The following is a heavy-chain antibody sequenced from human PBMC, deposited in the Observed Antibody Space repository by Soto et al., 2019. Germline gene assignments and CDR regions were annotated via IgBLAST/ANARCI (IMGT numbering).Heavy chain of an antibody. Sequence: EVQLLESGGGLVQPGGSLRLSCAASGFTFSSYAMSWVRQAPGKGLEWVSAISGSGGSTYYADSVKGRFTISRDNSKNTLYLQMNSLRAEDTAVYYGAKASGWFGEFDDWGQVALVTVSA. CDR2: ISGSGGST. D-gene: IGHD3-10*01. CDR1: GFTFSSYA. CDR3: AKASGWFGEFDD. V-gene: IGHV3-23*01. J-gene: IGHJ4*02.